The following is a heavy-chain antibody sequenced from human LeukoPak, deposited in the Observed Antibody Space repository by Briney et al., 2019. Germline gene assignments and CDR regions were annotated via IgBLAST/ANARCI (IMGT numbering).Heavy chain of an antibody. CDR2: IYYSGST. V-gene: IGHV4-30-4*08. CDR3: EGAAAAGVDY. CDR1: GGSISSGDYY. Sequence: SQTLSLTCTVSGGSISSGDYYWSWIRQPPGTGLEWIGYIYYSGSTYYNPSLKSRVTISVDTSKNQFSLKLSSVTAADTAVYYCEGAAAAGVDYWGQGTLVTVSS. D-gene: IGHD6-13*01. J-gene: IGHJ4*02.